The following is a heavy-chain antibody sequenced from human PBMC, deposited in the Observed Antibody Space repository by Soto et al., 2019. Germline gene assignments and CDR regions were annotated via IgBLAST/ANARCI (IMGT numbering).Heavy chain of an antibody. J-gene: IGHJ5*02. CDR2: ISYDGSNK. CDR3: ARDLEVAVAGA. Sequence: GGSLRLSCAPSGFTFSNYAMHWVRQAPGKGLEWVAVISYDGSNKYYADSVKGRFTISRDNSKNTLYLQMNSLRAEDTAVYYCARDLEVAVAGAWGQGT. CDR1: GFTFSNYA. D-gene: IGHD6-19*01. V-gene: IGHV3-30-3*01.